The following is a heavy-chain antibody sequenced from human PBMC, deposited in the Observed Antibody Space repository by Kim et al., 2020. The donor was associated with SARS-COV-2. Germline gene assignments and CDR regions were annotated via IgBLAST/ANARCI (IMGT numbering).Heavy chain of an antibody. V-gene: IGHV4-31*03. J-gene: IGHJ2*01. CDR3: ARCIAAAGLWYFDL. D-gene: IGHD6-13*01. CDR1: GGSISSGGYY. CDR2: IYYSGST. Sequence: SETLSLTCTVSGGSISSGGYYWSWIRQHPGKGLEWIGYIYYSGSTYYNPSLKSRVTISVDTSKNQFSLKLSSVTAADTAVYYCARCIAAAGLWYFDLWGRGNLVTVSS.